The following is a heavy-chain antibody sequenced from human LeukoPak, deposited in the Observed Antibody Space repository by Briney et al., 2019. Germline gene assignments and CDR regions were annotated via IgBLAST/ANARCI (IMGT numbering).Heavy chain of an antibody. CDR1: GFTFSTYW. D-gene: IGHD2-15*01. CDR3: AREAGYVANGFDI. Sequence: GSLRLSCAASGFTFSTYWMHWVRQAPGKGLVWVSRINSDGSRTTYADSVKGRFTISRDNAKNTLYVQMNSLRAEDTAAYYCAREAGYVANGFDIWGQGTMVTVSS. J-gene: IGHJ3*02. V-gene: IGHV3-74*01. CDR2: INSDGSRT.